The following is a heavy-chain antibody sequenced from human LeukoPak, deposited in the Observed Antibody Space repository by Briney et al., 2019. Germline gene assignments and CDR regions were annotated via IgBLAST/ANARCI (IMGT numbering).Heavy chain of an antibody. CDR3: VRLLPASRHYFDY. J-gene: IGHJ4*02. D-gene: IGHD6-6*01. Sequence: GGSLRLSCAASGLIVSSDYLAWVRQAPGKGLEWISVIYGGGATYYADSVRGRFTISRNDSKNELFLQMNSLRVEDTAVYHCVRLLPASRHYFDYWGQGTLVTVSS. CDR1: GLIVSSDY. V-gene: IGHV3-53*01. CDR2: IYGGGAT.